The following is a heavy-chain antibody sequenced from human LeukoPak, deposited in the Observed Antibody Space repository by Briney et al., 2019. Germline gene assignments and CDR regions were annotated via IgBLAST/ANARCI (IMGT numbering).Heavy chain of an antibody. Sequence: GGSLRLSCAASGFTFSAYTMGWVRQAPRKGLERVSAVRGSGTVTFYADSVKGRFTISRDNSKNTLYLHMSSLRDEDTAIYYCSKLIVVDTYYFDSWGQGTLVTVSS. CDR3: SKLIVVDTYYFDS. J-gene: IGHJ4*02. CDR2: VRGSGTVT. V-gene: IGHV3-23*01. CDR1: GFTFSAYT. D-gene: IGHD2-15*01.